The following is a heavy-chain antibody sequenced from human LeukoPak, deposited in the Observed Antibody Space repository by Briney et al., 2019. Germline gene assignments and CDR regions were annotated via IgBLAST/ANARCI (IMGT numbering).Heavy chain of an antibody. Sequence: SETLSLTCTVSGGSISSYYWSWIRQPPGKGLEWIGYIYYSGSTNYNPSLKSRVTISVDTSKNQFSLKLSSVTAADTAVYYCARGIGWDAFDIWGRGTMVTVSS. CDR2: IYYSGST. CDR3: ARGIGWDAFDI. D-gene: IGHD6-19*01. CDR1: GGSISSYY. J-gene: IGHJ3*02. V-gene: IGHV4-59*01.